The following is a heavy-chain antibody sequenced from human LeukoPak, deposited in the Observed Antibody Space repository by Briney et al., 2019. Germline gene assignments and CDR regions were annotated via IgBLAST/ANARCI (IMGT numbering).Heavy chain of an antibody. J-gene: IGHJ4*02. D-gene: IGHD5-18*01. Sequence: GGSLRLSCAASGFTFSDYYMSWIRQAPGKGVEWVSYISSSGSTIYYADSVKGRFTISRDNAKNSLYLQMNSLRAEDTAVYYCATMDTAMVPVDYWGQGTLVTVSS. CDR3: ATMDTAMVPVDY. CDR1: GFTFSDYY. CDR2: ISSSGSTI. V-gene: IGHV3-11*04.